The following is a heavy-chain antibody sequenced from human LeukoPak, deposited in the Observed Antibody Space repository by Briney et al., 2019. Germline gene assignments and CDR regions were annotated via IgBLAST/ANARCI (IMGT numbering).Heavy chain of an antibody. CDR1: GGSISSSSYY. CDR3: ARASYDILTGLNWFDP. V-gene: IGHV4-39*07. CDR2: INYRGNT. Sequence: PSETLSLTCTVSGGSISSSSYYWGWIRQPPGKGLDWIGIINYRGNTYYNPSLKSRVTISVDTSKNQFSLKLSSVTAADTAVYYCARASYDILTGLNWFDPWGQGTLVTASS. J-gene: IGHJ5*02. D-gene: IGHD3-9*01.